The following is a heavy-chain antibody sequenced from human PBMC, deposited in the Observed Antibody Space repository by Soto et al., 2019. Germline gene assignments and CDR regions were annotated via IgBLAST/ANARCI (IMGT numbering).Heavy chain of an antibody. V-gene: IGHV3-33*01. J-gene: IGHJ6*02. CDR3: ARSPYTTGYHYGMDA. D-gene: IGHD3-9*01. Sequence: GGSLRLSCAASGFSFSLYGMHWVRQPPGKGLEWVAVIWYDGSNKYYVDSVKGRFTISRDNSKNTLYLQMNSLRDEDTAVYYCARSPYTTGYHYGMDAWGQGTTVTVSS. CDR2: IWYDGSNK. CDR1: GFSFSLYG.